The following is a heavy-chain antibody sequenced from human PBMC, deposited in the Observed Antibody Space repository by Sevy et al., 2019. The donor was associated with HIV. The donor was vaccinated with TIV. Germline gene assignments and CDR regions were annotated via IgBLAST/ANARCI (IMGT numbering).Heavy chain of an antibody. CDR1: GYSFTSNW. J-gene: IGHJ4*02. D-gene: IGHD2-2*01. Sequence: GESLKISCKGSGYSFTSNWIGWVRQMPGKGLEWMGIMYPGDSDTRYSPSFQGPVTISADKSISSAYLQWSSLKASDTAMYYCARCSSTSCAGLDYWGQGTLVTVSS. CDR2: MYPGDSDT. V-gene: IGHV5-51*01. CDR3: ARCSSTSCAGLDY.